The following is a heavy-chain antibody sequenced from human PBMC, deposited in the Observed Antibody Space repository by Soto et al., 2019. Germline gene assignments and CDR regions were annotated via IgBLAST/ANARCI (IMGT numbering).Heavy chain of an antibody. CDR2: IKQDGSEK. CDR3: AREGIAPAGTQDMAY. J-gene: IGHJ4*02. V-gene: IGHV3-7*01. D-gene: IGHD6-13*01. Sequence: GGSLRLSCAASGFTFSSYWMSWVRQAPGKGLEWVANIKQDGSEKYYVDSVKGRFTISRDNAKNSLYLQMNSLRAEDTAVYYCAREGIAPAGTQDMAYWXQGTLVTVSS. CDR1: GFTFSSYW.